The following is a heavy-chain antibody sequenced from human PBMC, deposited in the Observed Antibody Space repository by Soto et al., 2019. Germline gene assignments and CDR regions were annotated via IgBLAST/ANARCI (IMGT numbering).Heavy chain of an antibody. J-gene: IGHJ3*01. CDR3: ANHGGFDF. Sequence: EGQLLQSGGGLVQPGESLRLSCAASGFTFSSSGMSWVRQAPGKGLEWVSSISIRGDYRYYADSVKGRFTISRDNSKNTLYLQMSSLPAEDTALYYCANHGGFDFWGQGTMVAVS. D-gene: IGHD4-17*01. CDR2: ISIRGDYR. V-gene: IGHV3-23*01. CDR1: GFTFSSSG.